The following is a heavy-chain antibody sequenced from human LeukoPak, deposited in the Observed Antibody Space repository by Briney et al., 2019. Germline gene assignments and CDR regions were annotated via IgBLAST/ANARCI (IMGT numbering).Heavy chain of an antibody. J-gene: IGHJ4*02. V-gene: IGHV1-8*02. CDR2: MNPNSGNT. D-gene: IGHD5-12*01. Sequence: ASVKVSCKASGYTFTSYDINWVRQATRQGLEWMGWMNPNSGNTGYAQKFQGRVTMTRDMSTSTVYMELSSLRSEDTAVYYCAREGRYSGYDFADWGQGTLVTVSS. CDR1: GYTFTSYD. CDR3: AREGRYSGYDFAD.